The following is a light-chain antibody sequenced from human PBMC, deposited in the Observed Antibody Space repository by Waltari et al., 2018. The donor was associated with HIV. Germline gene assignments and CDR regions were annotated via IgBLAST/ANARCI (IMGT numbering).Light chain of an antibody. J-gene: IGLJ1*01. V-gene: IGLV3-21*02. Sequence: SYVLTQPHSVSVAPGQTARITCGTNNIGIKVVHWYQQKPGQAPVLVVYDDSDRPSGIPGPFSGSNSGTTATLTISRVEAGDEADYYCQVWDTTTNLLYVFGTGTKVTVL. CDR1: NIGIKV. CDR3: QVWDTTTNLLYV. CDR2: DDS.